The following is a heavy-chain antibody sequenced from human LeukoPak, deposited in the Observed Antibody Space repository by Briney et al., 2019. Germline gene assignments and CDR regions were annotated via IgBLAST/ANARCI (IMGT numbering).Heavy chain of an antibody. CDR3: TSHAAFDP. CDR2: IKSKTDDGTT. CDR1: GFTFNNAW. Sequence: GGSLRLSCAASGFTFNNAWMNWVRQAPGKGLEWVGRIKSKTDDGTTDYAAPVKGRFTISRDDSKNTVYLQMNSLKIEDTAVYYCTSHAAFDPWGQGTLVTVSS. J-gene: IGHJ5*02. V-gene: IGHV3-15*07.